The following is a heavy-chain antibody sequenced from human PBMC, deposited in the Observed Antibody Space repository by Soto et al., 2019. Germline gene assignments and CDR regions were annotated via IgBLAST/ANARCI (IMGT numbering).Heavy chain of an antibody. CDR3: ANGYAIWCEYCLYFDP. J-gene: IGHJ5*02. CDR1: GFTFNSYC. CDR2: IKQDGSEK. Sequence: EVQLVESGGGLVQPGGSLRLSCAASGFTFNSYCMSWVRQAPGKGLEWVAKIKQDGSEKYYVDSVKGRFTISRDNSKNSLYLQMNIQRDQDTAVYYCANGYAIWCEYCLYFDPWGQGTLVTVSS. V-gene: IGHV3-7*05. D-gene: IGHD3-3*01.